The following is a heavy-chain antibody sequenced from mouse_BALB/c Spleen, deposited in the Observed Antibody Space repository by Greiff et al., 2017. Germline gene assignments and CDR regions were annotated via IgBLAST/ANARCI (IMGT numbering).Heavy chain of an antibody. CDR1: GYTFTSYW. D-gene: IGHD4-1*01. J-gene: IGHJ4*01. V-gene: IGHV1S127*01. CDR3: TRSELYAMDY. Sequence: QVHVKQPGAELVKPGASVKMSCKASGYTFTSYWMHWVKQRPGQGLEWIGTIDPSDSYTSYNQKFKGKATLTVDTSSSTAYMQLSSLTSEDSAVYYCTRSELYAMDYWGQGTSVTVSS. CDR2: IDPSDSYT.